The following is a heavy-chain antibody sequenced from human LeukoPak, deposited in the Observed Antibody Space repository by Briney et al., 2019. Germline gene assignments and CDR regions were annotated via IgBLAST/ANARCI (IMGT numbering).Heavy chain of an antibody. CDR2: IKSKTDGGTT. D-gene: IGHD3-10*01. CDR1: GFTFSNAW. CDR3: TTDPWGAIGYGSGSSAES. J-gene: IGHJ3*01. V-gene: IGHV3-15*01. Sequence: GGSLRLSCAASGFTFSNAWMSWVRQAPGKGLEWVGRIKSKTDGGTTDYAAPVKGRFTISRDDSKNTLYLQMNSLKTEDTAVYYCTTDPWGAIGYGSGSSAESWGQGTMVTVSS.